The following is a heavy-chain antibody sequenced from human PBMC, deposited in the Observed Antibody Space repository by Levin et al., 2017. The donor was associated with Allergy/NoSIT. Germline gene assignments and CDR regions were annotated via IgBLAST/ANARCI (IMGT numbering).Heavy chain of an antibody. CDR3: TTGEYQLLYYYYGMDV. CDR1: GFTFSNAW. CDR2: IKSKTDGGTT. D-gene: IGHD2-2*01. V-gene: IGHV3-15*01. Sequence: GGSLRLSCAASGFTFSNAWMSWVRQAPGKGLEWVGRIKSKTDGGTTDYAAPVKGRFTISRDDSKNTLYLQMNSLKTEDTAVYYCTTGEYQLLYYYYGMDVWGQGTTVTVSS. J-gene: IGHJ6*02.